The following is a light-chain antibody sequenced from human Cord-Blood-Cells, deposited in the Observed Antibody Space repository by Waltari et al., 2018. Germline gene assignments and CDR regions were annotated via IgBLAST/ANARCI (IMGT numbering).Light chain of an antibody. CDR1: ESIRIY. V-gene: IGKV1-39*01. J-gene: IGKJ1*01. CDR2: AAS. Sequence: DIQMTQSPSSLSASVGDRVSITCRASESIRIYLDWYQQKPGKAPKLLIYAASSLQSGVPARFSGSGSGTDFTLTISSLQPEDFATYYCQQSYSTPRTFGQGTKVEIK. CDR3: QQSYSTPRT.